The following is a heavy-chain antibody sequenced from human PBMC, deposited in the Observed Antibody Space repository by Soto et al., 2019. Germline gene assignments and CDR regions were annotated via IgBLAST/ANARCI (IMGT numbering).Heavy chain of an antibody. D-gene: IGHD3-3*01. CDR1: GFSFFSYA. CDR2: ISGSDGKT. J-gene: IGHJ4*02. CDR3: ARWSYLDY. Sequence: GSLRLSCAASGFSFFSYALSCVRQAPFKWLEWVSTISGSDGKTFYADSVKGRFSISRDTSQNTLYLQTNSLRADDTAIYYCARWSYLDYWGQGTRVTVSS. V-gene: IGHV3-23*01.